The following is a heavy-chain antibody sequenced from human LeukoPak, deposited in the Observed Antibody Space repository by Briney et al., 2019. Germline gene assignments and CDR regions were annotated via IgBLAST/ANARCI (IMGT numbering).Heavy chain of an antibody. CDR2: IKQDGSGK. J-gene: IGHJ3*02. V-gene: IGHV3-7*01. D-gene: IGHD5-24*01. Sequence: PGGSLRLSCAASGFTFSDYYMSWVRQAPGKGLEWGANIKQDGSGKYYVDSVKGRFTISRDNAKNSLYLQMNSLRAEDTAVYYCARVLRGGRWLQHDAFDIWGQGTMVTVSS. CDR1: GFTFSDYY. CDR3: ARVLRGGRWLQHDAFDI.